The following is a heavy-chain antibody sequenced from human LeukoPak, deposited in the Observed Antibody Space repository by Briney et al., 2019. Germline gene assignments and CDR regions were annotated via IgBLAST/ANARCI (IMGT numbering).Heavy chain of an antibody. CDR1: GYTFTGYY. CDR2: INSKTGDT. CDR3: TRDRHMDV. J-gene: IGHJ6*03. V-gene: IGHV1-2*02. Sequence: GASVKVSCKASGYTFTGYYMHWVRQAPGRGLEWMGWINSKTGDTLYAQKFQVRVTMTRDTSIGTAYMELSRLSSDDTAVYYCTRDRHMDVWGKGTTVTVSS.